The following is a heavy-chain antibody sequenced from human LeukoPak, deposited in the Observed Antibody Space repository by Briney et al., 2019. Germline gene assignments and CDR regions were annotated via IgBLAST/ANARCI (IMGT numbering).Heavy chain of an antibody. CDR1: GYTFTGYY. CDR2: INPNSGGT. CDR3: ARDYGWHYDFWSGYQGLKGRGYFDY. Sequence: ASVKVSCKASGYTFTGYYMHWVRQAPGQGLEWMGWINPNSGGTNYAQKFQGRVTMTRNTSISTAYMELSSLRSEDTAVYYCARDYGWHYDFWSGYQGLKGRGYFDYWGQGTLVTVSS. D-gene: IGHD3-3*01. V-gene: IGHV1-2*02. J-gene: IGHJ4*02.